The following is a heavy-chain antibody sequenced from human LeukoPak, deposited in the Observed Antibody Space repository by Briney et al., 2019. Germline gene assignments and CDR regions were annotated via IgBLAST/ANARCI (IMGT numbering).Heavy chain of an antibody. Sequence: GASVKVSCKASGYTFTSYYMHWVRQAPGQGLEWMGIINPNSGGTNYAQKFQGRVTMTRDTSISTAYMELSRLRSDDAAVYYCASSRQPNGALSPEWELLPSHYWGQGTLVTVSS. J-gene: IGHJ4*02. D-gene: IGHD1-26*01. V-gene: IGHV1-2*02. CDR2: INPNSGGT. CDR3: ASSRQPNGALSPEWELLPSHY. CDR1: GYTFTSYY.